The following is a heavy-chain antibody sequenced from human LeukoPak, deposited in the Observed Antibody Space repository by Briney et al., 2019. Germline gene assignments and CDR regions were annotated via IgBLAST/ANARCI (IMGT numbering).Heavy chain of an antibody. D-gene: IGHD3-16*01. J-gene: IGHJ5*02. Sequence: ASVKVSCKASGYTFTSYAMHWVRQAPGQRLEWMGWINAGNGNTKHSQKFQGRVTITRDTSASTAYMELSSLRSEDTAVYYCGGGGGHMITFGGVIAHWGQGTLVTVSS. CDR3: GGGGGHMITFGGVIAH. CDR1: GYTFTSYA. V-gene: IGHV1-3*01. CDR2: INAGNGNT.